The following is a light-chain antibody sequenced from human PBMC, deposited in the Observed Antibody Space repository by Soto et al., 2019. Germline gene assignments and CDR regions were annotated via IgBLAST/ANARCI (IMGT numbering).Light chain of an antibody. CDR1: QSVLYSSNNKNH. CDR3: QQYYSTPPYT. V-gene: IGKV4-1*01. Sequence: IVLTQSPDSLAVSLGERATIDCKSSQSVLYSSNNKNHLAWYQQKPGQPPKLIIYWASTRESGVPDRFSGSGSGTDFTLTISSLQAEDVAVYYCQQYYSTPPYTFGQGTKLEIK. J-gene: IGKJ2*01. CDR2: WAS.